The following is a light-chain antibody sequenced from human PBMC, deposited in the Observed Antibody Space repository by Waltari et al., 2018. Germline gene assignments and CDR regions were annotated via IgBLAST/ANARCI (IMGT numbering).Light chain of an antibody. J-gene: IGKJ4*01. CDR1: QVINNS. CDR2: GTS. V-gene: IGKV1-NL1*01. Sequence: DIQMTQSPSSLSASVGDRVSISCRASQVINNSLAWYHQSPGQAPKLLLYGTSRLESGVPSMFSGRGSGTDYTLTISSLQPEDFGTYYCQQYYGVTLTFGGGTKVQI. CDR3: QQYYGVTLT.